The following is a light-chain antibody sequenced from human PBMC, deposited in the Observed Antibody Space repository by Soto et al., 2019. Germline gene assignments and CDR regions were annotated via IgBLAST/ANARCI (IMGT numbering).Light chain of an antibody. CDR2: EVS. CDR1: SSDVGAYNY. Sequence: VLTQPASVSGSPGQSITISCTGTSSDVGAYNYVSWYQQHPGKAPKLVIFEVSNRPSGVSDRFSGSKSGKTASLTISGLHAEDEAEYYCSSYTTTSTPFVFGNGIKVTVL. J-gene: IGLJ1*01. V-gene: IGLV2-14*01. CDR3: SSYTTTSTPFV.